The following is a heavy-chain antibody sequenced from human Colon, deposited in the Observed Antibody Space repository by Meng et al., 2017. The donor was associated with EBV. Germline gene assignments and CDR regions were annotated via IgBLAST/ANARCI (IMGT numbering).Heavy chain of an antibody. V-gene: IGHV7-4-1*02. CDR2: IDPNTGNP. D-gene: IGHD5-24*01. CDR1: GFTLTHSA. CDR3: ARDSPLDGYSLLDY. Sequence: QVVSVPYVSELKHPGASVTVSCRSFGFTLTHSATNWGRPAPVQGPDWMGWIDPNTGNPTYDQGFTGRFVFSLDTSVSTAYLQINCLRADDTAVYYCARDSPLDGYSLLDYWGQGTLVTVSS. J-gene: IGHJ4*02.